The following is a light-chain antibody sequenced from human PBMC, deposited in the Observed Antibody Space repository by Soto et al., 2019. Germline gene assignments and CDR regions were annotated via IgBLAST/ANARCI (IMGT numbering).Light chain of an antibody. J-gene: IGKJ1*01. Sequence: PGERATLSCRASQSVSSNYLAWYQQKPGQAPRLLIYGASSRATGIADRFSGSGSGTDFTLTISRLEPEDFAVYYCQQYGSSPQTFGHGTKVEI. CDR1: QSVSSNY. CDR2: GAS. V-gene: IGKV3-20*01. CDR3: QQYGSSPQT.